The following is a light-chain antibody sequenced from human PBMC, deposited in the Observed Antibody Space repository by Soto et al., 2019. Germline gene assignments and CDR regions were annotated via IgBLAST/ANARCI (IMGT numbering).Light chain of an antibody. V-gene: IGLV1-40*01. CDR2: GNS. CDR1: SSNIGAGYD. J-gene: IGLJ1*01. CDR3: QSYDSSLSNV. Sequence: QPVLTQPPSVSGAPGQRVTISCTRSSSNIGAGYDVHWYQQLPGTAPKLLIYGNSNRPSGVPDRFSGSKSGTSASLAITGLQAEDEADYYCQSYDSSLSNVFGTGTKLTVL.